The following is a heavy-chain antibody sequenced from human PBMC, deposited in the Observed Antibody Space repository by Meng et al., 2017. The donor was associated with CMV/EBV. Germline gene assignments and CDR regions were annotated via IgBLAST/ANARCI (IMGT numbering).Heavy chain of an antibody. CDR1: GYTFTSYY. V-gene: IGHV1-46*01. Sequence: ASVKVSCKASGYTFTSYYMHWVRQAPGQGLEWMGIINPSGGSTSYAQKFQGRVTMTRDTSTSTVYMELSSLRSEDTAVYYCARDDVVVTARGGYYYYGMDVWGQGTTVTVSS. D-gene: IGHD2-15*01. CDR3: ARDDVVVTARGGYYYYGMDV. J-gene: IGHJ6*02. CDR2: INPSGGST.